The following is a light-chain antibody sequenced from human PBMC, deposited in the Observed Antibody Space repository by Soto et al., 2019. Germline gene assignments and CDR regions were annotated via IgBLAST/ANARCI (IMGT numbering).Light chain of an antibody. J-gene: IGKJ1*01. CDR3: QQYNTYSGT. CDR2: DAS. CDR1: QSVRSW. Sequence: DIQMTQSPSTLSASVGDRVAITCRASQSVRSWLAWYQQQPGKAPKLLIYDASRLESGDPSRFSGSGSGTEFTLTISSRQADDFATYYCQQYNTYSGTLGPGTKVEV. V-gene: IGKV1-5*01.